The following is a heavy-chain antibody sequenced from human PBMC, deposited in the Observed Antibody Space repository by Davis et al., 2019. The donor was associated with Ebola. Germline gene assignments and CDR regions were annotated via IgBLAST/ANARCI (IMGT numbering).Heavy chain of an antibody. CDR1: GFTFSSYW. J-gene: IGHJ4*02. V-gene: IGHV3-74*01. Sequence: PGGSLRLSCAASGFTFSSYWMHWVRQAPGKGLVWVSRINSDGSSTSYADSVKGRFTISRDNSKNTLYLQMNSLRAEDTAVYYCAVRGYSYGEYFDYWGQGTLVTVSS. CDR2: INSDGSST. D-gene: IGHD5-18*01. CDR3: AVRGYSYGEYFDY.